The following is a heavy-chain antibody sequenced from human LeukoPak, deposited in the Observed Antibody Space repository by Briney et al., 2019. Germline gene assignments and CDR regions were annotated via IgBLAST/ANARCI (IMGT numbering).Heavy chain of an antibody. D-gene: IGHD6-19*01. Sequence: SVKVSCKASGGTFSSYAISWVRQAPGQGLEWMGGIIPIFGTANYAQKFQGRVTITTDESTSTAYMELSSLRSEDTAVYYCAREDPATAVAGYNWFDPWGQGTLVTVSS. CDR2: IIPIFGTA. V-gene: IGHV1-69*05. J-gene: IGHJ5*02. CDR3: AREDPATAVAGYNWFDP. CDR1: GGTFSSYA.